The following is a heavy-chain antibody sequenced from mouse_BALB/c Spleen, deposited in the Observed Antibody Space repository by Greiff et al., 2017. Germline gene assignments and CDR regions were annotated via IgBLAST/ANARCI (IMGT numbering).Heavy chain of an antibody. CDR3: ARERTTATLDY. CDR1: GFTFSSFG. D-gene: IGHD1-2*01. CDR2: ISSGSSTI. J-gene: IGHJ2*01. V-gene: IGHV5-17*02. Sequence: DVQLVESGGGLVQPGGSRKLSCAASGFTFSSFGMHWVRQAPEKGLEWVAYISSGSSTIYYADTVKGRFTISRDNPKNTLFLQMTSLRSEDTAMYYCARERTTATLDYWGQGTTLTVSS.